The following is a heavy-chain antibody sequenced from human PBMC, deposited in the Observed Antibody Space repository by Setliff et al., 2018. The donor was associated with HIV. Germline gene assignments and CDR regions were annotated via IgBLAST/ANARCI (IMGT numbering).Heavy chain of an antibody. CDR2: IDPSGEST. CDR3: ARGAWYTSGWYSSRYMDV. D-gene: IGHD6-19*01. J-gene: IGHJ6*03. V-gene: IGHV1-46*01. Sequence: GASVKVSCKASGYTSINYYIHWVRQAPGQGLEWMAIIDPSGESTSYAQKFQGRVTMTMDTSTNTVYMELSSLRSDDTAVYYCARGAWYTSGWYSSRYMDVWGKGTTVTVSS. CDR1: GYTSINYY.